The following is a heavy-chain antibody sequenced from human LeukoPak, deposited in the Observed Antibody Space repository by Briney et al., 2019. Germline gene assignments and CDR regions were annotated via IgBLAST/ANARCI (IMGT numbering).Heavy chain of an antibody. V-gene: IGHV4-4*07. J-gene: IGHJ4*02. CDR2: IYTSGST. D-gene: IGHD1-26*01. CDR3: ARERGGSYYAFDY. Sequence: MASETLSLTCTVSGGSISSYYWSWIRQSAGKGLEYIGRIYTSGSTNYNASLMSRVTMSVDKSKDQFSLRLSSVNAADTAMYSCARERGGSYYAFDYWGQGTLVIVSS. CDR1: GGSISSYY.